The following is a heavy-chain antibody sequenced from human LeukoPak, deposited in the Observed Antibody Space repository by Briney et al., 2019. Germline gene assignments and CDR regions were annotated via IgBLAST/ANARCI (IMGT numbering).Heavy chain of an antibody. CDR1: GVSMSSSSYY. J-gene: IGHJ4*02. D-gene: IGHD2-21*02. CDR3: ARILDLVTTKTIDY. V-gene: IGHV4-39*06. CDR2: VYYSGTT. Sequence: SETLSLTCTVSGVSMSSSSYYWAWIRQSPGKGLEWIGSVYYSGTTHYESSLKSRVSISIDTSKTQFALKVNSVTVADTAVYYCARILDLVTTKTIDYWSQGSLVIVSS.